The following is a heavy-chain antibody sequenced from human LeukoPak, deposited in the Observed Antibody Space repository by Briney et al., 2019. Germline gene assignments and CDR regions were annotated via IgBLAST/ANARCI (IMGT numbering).Heavy chain of an antibody. CDR3: ARGSAVYGDYKTYYFDY. CDR2: ISAYNGNT. V-gene: IGHV1-18*01. D-gene: IGHD4-17*01. CDR1: GYTFTSYG. J-gene: IGHJ4*02. Sequence: ASVKVSCKASGYTFTSYGISWVRQAPGQGREWMGWISAYNGNTNYAQKLQGRVTMTTDTSTSTAYMELRSLRSDDTAVYYCARGSAVYGDYKTYYFDYWGQGTLVTVSS.